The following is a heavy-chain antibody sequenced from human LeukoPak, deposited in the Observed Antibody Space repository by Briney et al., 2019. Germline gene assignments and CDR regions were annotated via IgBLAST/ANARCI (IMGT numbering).Heavy chain of an antibody. D-gene: IGHD6-13*01. CDR1: GGTFSSYA. Sequence: SVKVSCKASGGTFSSYAISWVRQAPGQGLEWMGGIIPIFGTANYAQKFQGRVTITADESTSTAYMELSSLRSEDTAVYYCARELSAATQGWFDPWGQGTLVTVSS. J-gene: IGHJ5*02. CDR2: IIPIFGTA. V-gene: IGHV1-69*13. CDR3: ARELSAATQGWFDP.